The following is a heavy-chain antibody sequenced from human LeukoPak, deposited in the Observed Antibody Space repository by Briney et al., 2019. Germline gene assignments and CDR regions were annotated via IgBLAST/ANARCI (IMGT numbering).Heavy chain of an antibody. J-gene: IGHJ4*02. V-gene: IGHV3-23*01. D-gene: IGHD4-17*01. CDR1: GFTFSSYA. CDR3: AKATVTHLIDY. Sequence: GGSLRLSCAASGFTFSSYAMNWVRQAPGKGLEWVPTSASGGGSYYADSVKGRFTISRDNSKNTLYLQMNSLGAEDTAVYYCAKATVTHLIDYWGQGTLVTVSS. CDR2: SASGGGS.